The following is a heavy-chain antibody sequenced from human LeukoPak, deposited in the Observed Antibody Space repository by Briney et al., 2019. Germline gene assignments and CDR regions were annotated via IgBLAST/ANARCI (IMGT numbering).Heavy chain of an antibody. Sequence: PGGSLSLSCAPYGFTFSSYSMNWARQAPGKGLEWVSSIISSSSYIYYAGSVKGRFTISRDNAKNSLYLQMNSLRAEDTAVYYCARSVEWELREGVDWGQGTMVTVSS. D-gene: IGHD1-26*01. V-gene: IGHV3-21*01. CDR3: ARSVEWELREGVD. CDR2: IISSSSYI. CDR1: GFTFSSYS. J-gene: IGHJ3*01.